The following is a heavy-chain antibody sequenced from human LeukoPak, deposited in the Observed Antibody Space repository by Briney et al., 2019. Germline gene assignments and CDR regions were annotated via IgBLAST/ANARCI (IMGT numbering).Heavy chain of an antibody. CDR2: IYYSGST. Sequence: SETLSLTRTVSGVPISSYYWSWIRQPPGKGLEWIGYIYYSGSTNYNPSLKSRVTISLDTSKNQFSLKLSSVTAADTAVYYCARHDGSSWYYAFDVWGQGTMVTVSS. D-gene: IGHD6-13*01. V-gene: IGHV4-59*08. CDR3: ARHDGSSWYYAFDV. J-gene: IGHJ3*01. CDR1: GVPISSYY.